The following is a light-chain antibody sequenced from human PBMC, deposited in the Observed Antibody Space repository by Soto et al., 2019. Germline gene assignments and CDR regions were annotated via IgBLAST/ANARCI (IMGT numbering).Light chain of an antibody. CDR2: GAS. CDR1: QSVSSN. V-gene: IGKV3-15*01. CDR3: QQYNNWPPA. J-gene: IGKJ1*01. Sequence: EIVMTQSPSTLSVSPWERSTLSCGASQSVSSNLAWYQQKPGQAPRLLIYGASTRATGIPARFSGSGSGTEFTLTISSLQSEDFAVYYCQQYNNWPPAFGQGTKVDI.